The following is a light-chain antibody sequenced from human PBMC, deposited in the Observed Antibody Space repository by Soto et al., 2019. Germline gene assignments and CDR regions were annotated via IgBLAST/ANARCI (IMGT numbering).Light chain of an antibody. V-gene: IGLV2-14*03. CDR3: SSYTTVSTGV. CDR1: NSDVGAYNF. Sequence: QSALTQPASVSGSPGQSITISCTGSNSDVGAYNFVCWHQQHPGKAPKLLISDVSIRPSGVSNRFSGSKSGNTASLTISGLQADDEADYYCSSYTTVSTGVFGGGTKLTVL. J-gene: IGLJ2*01. CDR2: DVS.